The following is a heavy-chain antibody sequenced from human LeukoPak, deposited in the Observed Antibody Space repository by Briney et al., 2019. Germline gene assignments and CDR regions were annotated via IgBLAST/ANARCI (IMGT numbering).Heavy chain of an antibody. D-gene: IGHD4-17*01. J-gene: IGHJ4*02. CDR2: ISAYNGYT. V-gene: IGHV1-18*01. CDR1: GYTLTSYD. Sequence: ASVKVSCTASGYTLTSYDINWVRQATGQGLEWMGWISAYNGYTNYARNLQGRVTMTTDTSTSTAYMELRSLRSDDTAVYYCARASYGDYLYYFDYWGQGTLVTVSS. CDR3: ARASYGDYLYYFDY.